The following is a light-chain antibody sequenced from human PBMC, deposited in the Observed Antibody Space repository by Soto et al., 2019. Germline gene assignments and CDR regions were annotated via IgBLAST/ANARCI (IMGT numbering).Light chain of an antibody. Sequence: SYELTQPPSVSVAPGKTARITCGGNNIGSKSVHWDQQKPGQAPVLVIYYDSDRPSGITERCSGSNSGNTATLTISRVEAGDEDDYYCQVWDSSSDHPGYVVGTGTKLTVL. CDR1: NIGSKS. CDR2: YDS. J-gene: IGLJ1*01. CDR3: QVWDSSSDHPGYV. V-gene: IGLV3-21*04.